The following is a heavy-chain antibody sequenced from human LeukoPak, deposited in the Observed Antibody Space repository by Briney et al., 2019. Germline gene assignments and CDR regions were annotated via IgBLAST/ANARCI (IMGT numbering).Heavy chain of an antibody. CDR3: ARVIVGATPHGDY. CDR2: INPNSGGT. CDR1: GYTFTGYY. J-gene: IGHJ4*02. Sequence: GASVKVSCKASGYTFTGYYMHWVRQAPGQGLEWMGWINPNSGGTNYAQKFQGRVTMTRDTSISTAYMELSRLRSDDTAVYYCARVIVGATPHGDYWGQGTLVTVSS. D-gene: IGHD1-26*01. V-gene: IGHV1-2*02.